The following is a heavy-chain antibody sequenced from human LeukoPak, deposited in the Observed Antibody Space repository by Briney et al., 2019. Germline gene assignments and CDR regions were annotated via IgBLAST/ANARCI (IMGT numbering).Heavy chain of an antibody. Sequence: PSETLSLTCTVSGGSISSYYWSWIRQPPGKGLEWIGYIYYSGSTNYNPSLKSRVTISVDTSKHQFSLKLSSVTAADTAVYYCARGGRDGYNYGYWGQGTLVTVSS. V-gene: IGHV4-59*01. CDR2: IYYSGST. D-gene: IGHD5-24*01. CDR1: GGSISSYY. J-gene: IGHJ4*02. CDR3: ARGGRDGYNYGY.